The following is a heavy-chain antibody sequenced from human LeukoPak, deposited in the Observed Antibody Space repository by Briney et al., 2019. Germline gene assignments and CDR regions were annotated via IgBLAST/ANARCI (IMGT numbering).Heavy chain of an antibody. J-gene: IGHJ4*02. V-gene: IGHV3-23*01. D-gene: IGHD3-10*01. CDR3: ARALTHYYGSGSYFQY. CDR2: ISAGGGST. CDR1: GFTFSSYA. Sequence: GGSLRLSCAASGFTFSSYAMSWVRQAPGKGLEWVSAISAGGGSTYYADSVKGRFTISRDNSKNTLYLQMNSLRAEDTAVYYCARALTHYYGSGSYFQYWGQGTLVTVSS.